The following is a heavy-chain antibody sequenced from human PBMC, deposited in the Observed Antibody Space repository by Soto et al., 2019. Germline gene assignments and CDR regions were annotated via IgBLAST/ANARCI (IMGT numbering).Heavy chain of an antibody. V-gene: IGHV4-30-4*01. CDR3: ASLVTSGGSYSHYYYYGMDV. Sequence: LSLTCSVSGDSISNLDYFWAWIRRPPGQALEYIGYIYKSATTYYNPSFESRVAISVDTSKNQFSLKLSSVTAADTAVYYCASLVTSGGSYSHYYYYGMDVWGQGTTVTVSS. CDR1: GDSISNLDYF. D-gene: IGHD1-26*01. CDR2: IYKSATT. J-gene: IGHJ6*02.